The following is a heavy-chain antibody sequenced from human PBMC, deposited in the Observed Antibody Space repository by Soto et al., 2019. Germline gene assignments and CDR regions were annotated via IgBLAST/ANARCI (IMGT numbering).Heavy chain of an antibody. D-gene: IGHD3-10*01. Sequence: QVQLQESGPGLVKPSGTLSLTCAVSGGSISSSNWWSWVRQPPGKGLEWIGEIYHSGSTNYNPSLKSRVTLSVDKSKNQFSLKLSSVTAADTAVYYCARGYGSGSFHYGMDVWGQGTTVTVSS. CDR3: ARGYGSGSFHYGMDV. CDR1: GGSISSSNW. J-gene: IGHJ6*02. V-gene: IGHV4-4*02. CDR2: IYHSGST.